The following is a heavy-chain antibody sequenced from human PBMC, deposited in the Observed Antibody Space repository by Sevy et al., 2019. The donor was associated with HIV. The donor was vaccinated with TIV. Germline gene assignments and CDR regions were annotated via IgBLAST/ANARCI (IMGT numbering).Heavy chain of an antibody. CDR1: EFTFSTYN. J-gene: IGHJ4*02. Sequence: GGSLRLSCAASEFTFSTYNMNWVRQAPGKGLEWVSSISGSSSYIYYADSVKGRFTISRDNAKNSLYLQMNSLRAEDTAVYYCARAADGYNSFDYWGQGTLVTVSS. V-gene: IGHV3-21*01. CDR3: ARAADGYNSFDY. CDR2: ISGSSSYI. D-gene: IGHD5-12*01.